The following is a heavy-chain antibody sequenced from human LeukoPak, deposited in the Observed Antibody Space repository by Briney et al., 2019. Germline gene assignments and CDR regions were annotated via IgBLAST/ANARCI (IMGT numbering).Heavy chain of an antibody. J-gene: IGHJ3*02. D-gene: IGHD6-13*01. CDR3: ARHRYSSSQDAFDI. CDR1: GCRFTSYW. V-gene: IGHV5-10-1*01. Sequence: GGSLRISFKGSGCRFTSYWISWVRPMPGKGLEWMGRIDPSDSYTNYSPSFQGHVTISADKSISTAYLQWSSLKASDTAMYYCARHRYSSSQDAFDIWGQGTMVTVSS. CDR2: IDPSDSYT.